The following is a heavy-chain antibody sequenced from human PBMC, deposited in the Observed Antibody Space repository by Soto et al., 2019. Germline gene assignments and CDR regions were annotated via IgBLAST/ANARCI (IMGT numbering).Heavy chain of an antibody. V-gene: IGHV3-21*01. Sequence: GGSLRLSCAASGFTFSSYSMNWVRQAPGKGLEWVSSISSSSSYIYYADSVKGRFTISRDNAKNSLYLQMNSLRAEDTAVYYCARAPPVVPAASLGPYVMAVWGQGPTVTVSS. J-gene: IGHJ6*02. CDR1: GFTFSSYS. D-gene: IGHD2-2*01. CDR3: ARAPPVVPAASLGPYVMAV. CDR2: ISSSSSYI.